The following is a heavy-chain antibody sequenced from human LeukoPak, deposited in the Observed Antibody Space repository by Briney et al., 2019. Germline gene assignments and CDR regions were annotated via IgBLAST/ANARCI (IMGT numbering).Heavy chain of an antibody. Sequence: GGSLRLSCAASGFTFSSYSMNWVRQAPGKGLEWVSSISSSSSYIYYADSVKGRFTISRDNAKNSLYLQMNSLRAEDTAVYYCARVYSSSLYYFDYWGQGTLVTVSS. V-gene: IGHV3-21*01. D-gene: IGHD6-13*01. J-gene: IGHJ4*02. CDR2: ISSSSSYI. CDR1: GFTFSSYS. CDR3: ARVYSSSLYYFDY.